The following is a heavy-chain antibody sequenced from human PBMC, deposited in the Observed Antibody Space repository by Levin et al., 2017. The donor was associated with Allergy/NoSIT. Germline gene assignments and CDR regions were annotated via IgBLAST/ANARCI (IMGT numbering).Heavy chain of an antibody. CDR2: IIPIFGTA. Sequence: VASVKVSCKASGGTFSSYAISWVRQAPGQGLEWMGGIIPIFGTANYAQKFQGRVTITADESTSTAYMELSSLRSEDTAVYYCARGTGRGQWLVRGGFDPWGQGTLVTVSS. J-gene: IGHJ5*02. CDR3: ARGTGRGQWLVRGGFDP. V-gene: IGHV1-69*13. D-gene: IGHD6-19*01. CDR1: GGTFSSYA.